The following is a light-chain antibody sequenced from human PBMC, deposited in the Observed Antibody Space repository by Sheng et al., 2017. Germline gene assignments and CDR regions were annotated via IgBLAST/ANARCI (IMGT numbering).Light chain of an antibody. CDR3: QLYGTSLWT. CDR1: ESVSSFY. Sequence: EIVLTQSPGILSLSPGDRATLSCRASESVSSFYLAWYQQKHGQAPRVLVYHASTRAAGVSDRFSGSGSGTDFILTISRLEPEDVALYYCQLYGTSLWTFGQGTKVEIK. V-gene: IGKV3-20*01. CDR2: HAS. J-gene: IGKJ1*01.